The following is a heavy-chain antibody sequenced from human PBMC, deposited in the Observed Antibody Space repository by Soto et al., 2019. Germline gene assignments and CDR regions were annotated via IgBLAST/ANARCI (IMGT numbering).Heavy chain of an antibody. V-gene: IGHV1-18*04. CDR1: GYTFTSYG. Sequence: GASVKVSCKASGYTFTSYGISWVRQAPGQGLEWMGWISAYNGNTNYAQKLQGRVTMTTDTSTSTAYMELRSLRSDDTAVYYCARVPPSTMIVVVTPFDYWGQGTLVTVSS. D-gene: IGHD3-22*01. CDR3: ARVPPSTMIVVVTPFDY. J-gene: IGHJ4*02. CDR2: ISAYNGNT.